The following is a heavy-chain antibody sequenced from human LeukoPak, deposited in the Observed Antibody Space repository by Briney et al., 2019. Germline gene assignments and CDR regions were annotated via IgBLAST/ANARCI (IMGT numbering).Heavy chain of an antibody. CDR2: ISSSGSTI. V-gene: IGHV3-48*03. CDR1: GFTFSSYE. Sequence: GGSLRLSCAASGFTFSSYEMNWVRQAPGKGLEWVSYISSSGSTIYYADSAKGRFTISRDNAKNSLYLQMNSLRAEDTAVYYCARAGGLYDYYDSSGLSHSPFDYWGQGTLVTVSS. J-gene: IGHJ4*02. CDR3: ARAGGLYDYYDSSGLSHSPFDY. D-gene: IGHD3-22*01.